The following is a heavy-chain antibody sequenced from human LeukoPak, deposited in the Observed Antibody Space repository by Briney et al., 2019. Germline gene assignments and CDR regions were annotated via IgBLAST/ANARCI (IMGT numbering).Heavy chain of an antibody. J-gene: IGHJ4*02. D-gene: IGHD4-17*01. V-gene: IGHV3-23*01. Sequence: GGSLRLSCAASGVTFSSYAMSWFRQAPGKGLEWVSAISGSGGSTYYADSVKGRFTISRDNSKNTLYLQMNSLRAEDTAVYYCAKVGSTVTTPFDYWGQGTLVTVST. CDR2: ISGSGGST. CDR3: AKVGSTVTTPFDY. CDR1: GVTFSSYA.